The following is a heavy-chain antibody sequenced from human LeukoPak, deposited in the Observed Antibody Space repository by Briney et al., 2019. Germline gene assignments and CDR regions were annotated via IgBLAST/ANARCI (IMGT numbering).Heavy chain of an antibody. CDR3: ARVEWGSYRYSEYFQH. V-gene: IGHV3-11*01. J-gene: IGHJ1*01. Sequence: GGSLRLSCAAPGFTFSDYYMSWIRQAPGKGLEWVSYISSSGSTIYYADSVKGRFTISRDNAKNSLYLQMNSLRAEDTAVYYCARVEWGSYRYSEYFQHWGQGTLVTVSS. D-gene: IGHD3-16*02. CDR1: GFTFSDYY. CDR2: ISSSGSTI.